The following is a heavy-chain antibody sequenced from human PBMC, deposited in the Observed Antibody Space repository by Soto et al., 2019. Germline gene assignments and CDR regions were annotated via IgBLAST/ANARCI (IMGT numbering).Heavy chain of an antibody. D-gene: IGHD5-12*01. J-gene: IGHJ3*02. V-gene: IGHV4-4*02. CDR1: SGSISSSNS. CDR3: AREPRSIVATDDAFDI. Sequence: QVQLQESGPGLVKHSGTLSLTCAVSSGSISSSNSWSWVRQPPGKGLEWIGEIYHSGSTNYNPSLKSRVTISVDKSKNQFSLKLSSVTAADTAVYYCAREPRSIVATDDAFDIWGQGTMVTVSS. CDR2: IYHSGST.